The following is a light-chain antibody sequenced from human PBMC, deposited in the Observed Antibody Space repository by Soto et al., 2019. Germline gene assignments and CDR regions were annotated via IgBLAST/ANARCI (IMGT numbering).Light chain of an antibody. CDR3: LQYNTFPHS. CDR2: DAT. CDR1: QIIARW. Sequence: DIQMTQSPSTLSASIGDSVTLTCRASQIIARWLAWYQQKPGKATNLVIYDATKLQSGGPSRFSATASGAEFTLTISGLQAEDLATYYCLQYNTFPHSFGQGTMLEI. V-gene: IGKV1-5*01. J-gene: IGKJ2*03.